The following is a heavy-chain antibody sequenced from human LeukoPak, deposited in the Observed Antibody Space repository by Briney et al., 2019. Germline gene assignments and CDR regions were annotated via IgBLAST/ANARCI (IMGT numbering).Heavy chain of an antibody. V-gene: IGHV3-64D*09. D-gene: IGHD6-19*01. Sequence: GGSLRLSCSASGFTFSRYAMHWVRQAPGKGLEYVSAISSNGGSTYYGDSVKGRFTISRDNSKNTLYLQMSSLRAEDTAVYYCARMGQWQALDYWGQGTLVTVSS. CDR1: GFTFSRYA. CDR2: ISSNGGST. J-gene: IGHJ4*02. CDR3: ARMGQWQALDY.